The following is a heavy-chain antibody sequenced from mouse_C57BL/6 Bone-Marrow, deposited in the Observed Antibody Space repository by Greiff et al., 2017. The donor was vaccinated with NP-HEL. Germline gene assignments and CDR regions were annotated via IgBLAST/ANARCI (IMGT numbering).Heavy chain of an antibody. Sequence: EVQLQQSGPVLVKPGASVKMSCKASGYTFTDYYMNWVKQSHGKSLEWIGVINPYNGGTSYNQKFKGKATLTVDKSSSAAYMELNSLTSEDSAVYYCAKGGYSNYVAYWGQGTLVTVSA. CDR2: INPYNGGT. CDR3: AKGGYSNYVAY. CDR1: GYTFTDYY. D-gene: IGHD2-5*01. V-gene: IGHV1-19*01. J-gene: IGHJ3*01.